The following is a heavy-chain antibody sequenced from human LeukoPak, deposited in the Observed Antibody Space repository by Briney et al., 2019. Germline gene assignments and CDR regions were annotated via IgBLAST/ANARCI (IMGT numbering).Heavy chain of an antibody. CDR3: ARLSGPSSSSWYDY. CDR1: GGSISSYY. D-gene: IGHD6-13*01. CDR2: IYYSGST. J-gene: IGHJ4*02. V-gene: IGHV4-59*08. Sequence: SETLSLTCTVSGGSISSYYWSWIRQPPGKGLEWIGYIYYSGSTNYNPSLKSRVTISVDTSKNQFSLKLSSVTAADTAVYYCARLSGPSSSSWYDYWGQGTLVTVSS.